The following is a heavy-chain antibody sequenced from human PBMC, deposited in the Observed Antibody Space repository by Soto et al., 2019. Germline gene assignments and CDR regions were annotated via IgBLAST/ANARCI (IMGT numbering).Heavy chain of an antibody. J-gene: IGHJ3*02. CDR1: GFPFSSYG. CDR2: MSSEGNRH. Sequence: VKLLASGGGVVQPGTSLRVSCEVSGFPFSSYGMHWVRQAPGKGLEWVGAMSSEGNRHDYGYSVRGRISISRDNSTNTLYLQMTSLRGDSMAAYYWARGHAPVIHSSFEIWCEGTVVTVSS. D-gene: IGHD2-8*01. CDR3: ARGHAPVIHSSFEI. V-gene: IGHV3-30*03.